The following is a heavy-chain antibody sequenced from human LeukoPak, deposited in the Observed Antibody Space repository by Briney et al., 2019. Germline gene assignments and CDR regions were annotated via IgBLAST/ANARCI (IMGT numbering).Heavy chain of an antibody. CDR1: GDSISSGSNY. CDR2: VYTSGST. CDR3: AREPLWSGYSYYYYYMDV. Sequence: PSETLSLTCTVSGDSISSGSNYWSWIRQPAGKGLEWIGRVYTSGSTKYNPSLKSRVTISVDTSKNQFSLKLTSVTAADTAVYYCAREPLWSGYSYYYYYMDVWGKGTTVTVSS. V-gene: IGHV4-61*02. D-gene: IGHD3-3*01. J-gene: IGHJ6*03.